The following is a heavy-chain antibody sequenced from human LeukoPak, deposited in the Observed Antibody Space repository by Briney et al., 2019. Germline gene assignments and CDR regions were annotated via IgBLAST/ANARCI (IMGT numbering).Heavy chain of an antibody. CDR1: GFTFSSYE. V-gene: IGHV3-48*03. Sequence: PGGSLRLSCAAAGFTFSSYEMKWVRQAPGKGLEWVSYISSSGSTIYYADSVKGRFTISRDNAKNSLYLQMNSLRAEDTAVYYCAREIKSFGYYDSSGYYRGSAFDIWGQGTMVTVSS. CDR2: ISSSGSTI. CDR3: AREIKSFGYYDSSGYYRGSAFDI. J-gene: IGHJ3*02. D-gene: IGHD3-22*01.